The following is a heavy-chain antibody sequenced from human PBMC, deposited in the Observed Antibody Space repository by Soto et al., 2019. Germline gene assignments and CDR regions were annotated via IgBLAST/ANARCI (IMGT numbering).Heavy chain of an antibody. D-gene: IGHD3-10*01. CDR1: GYTFTSYG. V-gene: IGHV1-18*01. Sequence: GASVKVSCKASGYTFTSYGISWVRQAPGQGLEWMGWISAYNGNTNYAQKLQGRVTMTTDTSTSTAYMELRSLRSDDTAVYYCARGAAMVRGVIMSVYWGQGTLVTVSS. J-gene: IGHJ4*02. CDR3: ARGAAMVRGVIMSVY. CDR2: ISAYNGNT.